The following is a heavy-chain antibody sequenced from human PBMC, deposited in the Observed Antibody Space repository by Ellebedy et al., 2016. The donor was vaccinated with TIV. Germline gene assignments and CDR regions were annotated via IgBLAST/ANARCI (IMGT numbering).Heavy chain of an antibody. D-gene: IGHD3-16*01. Sequence: PGGSLRLSCAASGFSFGTFSMNWVRQAPGKGLEWISYITSRTGDIYYADSVKGRFTISRDNAKNSLYLQMSSLRAEDTAVYYCVRGRNAYSYHFDHWGQGTLVAVSS. CDR2: ITSRTGDI. J-gene: IGHJ4*02. V-gene: IGHV3-21*05. CDR1: GFSFGTFS. CDR3: VRGRNAYSYHFDH.